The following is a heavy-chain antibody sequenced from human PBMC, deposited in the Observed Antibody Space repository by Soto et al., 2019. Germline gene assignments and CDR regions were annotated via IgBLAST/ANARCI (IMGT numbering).Heavy chain of an antibody. J-gene: IGHJ6*03. D-gene: IGHD6-13*01. CDR2: IFSNDEK. Sequence: GPTLGNPTETLTLTCTVSWFSLSNGKGGVRWIRQPPGKALEWLAHIFSNDEKSYRTSLKSRLTISEDTSKSQVVLTMTNVDPVDTATYYCARILFGRSVAGGYFYMDVWGKGTTVTVSS. CDR1: WFSLSNGKGG. CDR3: ARILFGRSVAGGYFYMDV. V-gene: IGHV2-26*01.